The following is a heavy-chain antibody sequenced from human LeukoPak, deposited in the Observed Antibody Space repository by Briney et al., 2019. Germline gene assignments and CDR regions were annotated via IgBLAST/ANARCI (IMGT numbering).Heavy chain of an antibody. CDR3: ANPALAGSYY. J-gene: IGHJ4*02. CDR2: IYSGGST. CDR1: GFTVSSNY. Sequence: GGSLRLSCADSGFTVSSNYMSWVRQAPGKGLEWVSVIYSGGSTYYADSVKGRFTISRDNSKNTLYLQMNSLRAEDTAVYYCANPALAGSYYWGQGTLVTVSS. V-gene: IGHV3-53*01. D-gene: IGHD3-10*01.